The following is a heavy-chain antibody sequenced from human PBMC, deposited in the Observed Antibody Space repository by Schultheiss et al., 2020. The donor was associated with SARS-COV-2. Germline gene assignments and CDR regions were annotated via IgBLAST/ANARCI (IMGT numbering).Heavy chain of an antibody. Sequence: GGSLRLSCAASGFSFSSYWMHWVRQAPGKGLVWFSRIKSDGSYISYADSVKGRITISRDNARNTLYLQMDSLRVEDTGVYYSTRGTEGGDYYYRKVDLWGRGTRVPVSS. J-gene: IGHJ2*01. CDR3: TRGTEGGDYYYRKVDL. V-gene: IGHV3-74*01. D-gene: IGHD3-22*01. CDR1: GFSFSSYW. CDR2: IKSDGSYI.